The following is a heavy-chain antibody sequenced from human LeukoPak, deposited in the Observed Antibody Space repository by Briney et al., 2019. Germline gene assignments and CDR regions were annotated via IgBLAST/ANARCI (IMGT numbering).Heavy chain of an antibody. J-gene: IGHJ3*02. V-gene: IGHV4-61*01. D-gene: IGHD5-18*01. Sequence: PSETLSLTCTVSGGSVSSGSYYWSWIRQPPGRGLEWIGFIYSSGSTRYNPSLKSRVTISVDTSKNQFSLKLSSVTAADTAVYYCARDRGYSYGLEGSGYYDAFDIWGQGTMVTVSS. CDR1: GGSVSSGSYY. CDR3: ARDRGYSYGLEGSGYYDAFDI. CDR2: IYSSGST.